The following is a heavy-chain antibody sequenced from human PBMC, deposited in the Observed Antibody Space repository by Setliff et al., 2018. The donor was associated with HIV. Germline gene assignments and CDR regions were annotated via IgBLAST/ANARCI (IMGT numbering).Heavy chain of an antibody. J-gene: IGHJ4*02. D-gene: IGHD3-10*01. CDR3: AGDGGYGSGSYDY. CDR1: NVSINSYY. Sequence: PSETLSLTCTVSNVSINSYYWSCIRQPAGRALEWIGRISSSGSTNYNPSLKSRVKMSIDTSKNHFSLKLSSVTAADTAVYYCAGDGGYGSGSYDYWGQGTLVTVSS. V-gene: IGHV4-4*07. CDR2: ISSSGST.